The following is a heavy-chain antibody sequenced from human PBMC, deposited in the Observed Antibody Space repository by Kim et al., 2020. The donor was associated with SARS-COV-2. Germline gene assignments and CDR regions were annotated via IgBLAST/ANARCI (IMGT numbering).Heavy chain of an antibody. CDR3: ARGPRGYSTGPGRY. V-gene: IGHV3-9*01. J-gene: IGHJ4*02. D-gene: IGHD6-19*01. Sequence: AASVKGRFTISRDNAQNSLYLEMNSLRAEDTAMYYCARGPRGYSTGPGRYWGQGTLVTVSS.